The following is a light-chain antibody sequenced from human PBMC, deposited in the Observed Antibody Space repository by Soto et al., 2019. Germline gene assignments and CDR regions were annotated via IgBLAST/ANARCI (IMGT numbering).Light chain of an antibody. CDR2: DAS. CDR1: QGISSW. CDR3: LQDYNYPWT. J-gene: IGKJ1*01. V-gene: IGKV1-8*01. Sequence: AIRMTQSPSSLSASTGDIVTISFRASQGISSWLAWFQQKPGKAPKLLIYDASSLQSGVPSRFSGSGSGTDFTLTISSLQPEDFATYYCLQDYNYPWTFGQGTKVDI.